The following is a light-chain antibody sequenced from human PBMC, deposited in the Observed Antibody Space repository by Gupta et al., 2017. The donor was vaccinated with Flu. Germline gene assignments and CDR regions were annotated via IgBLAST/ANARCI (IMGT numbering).Light chain of an antibody. V-gene: IGKV1-9*01. Sequence: DIQLTQSPSFLSASVGDRVTITCRASQGISSYLAWYQQKPGKAPKLLIYAASTLQSGVPSRFSVSGSGTEFTLTISSLQPEDFATYYCQQLDTFGGGTKVEIK. CDR2: AAS. J-gene: IGKJ4*01. CDR1: QGISSY. CDR3: QQLDT.